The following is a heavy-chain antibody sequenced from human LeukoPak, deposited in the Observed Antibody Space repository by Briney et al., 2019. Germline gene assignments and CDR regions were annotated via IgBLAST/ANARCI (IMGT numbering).Heavy chain of an antibody. V-gene: IGHV1-69*05. D-gene: IGHD6-19*01. CDR3: ASSSGPPRALYY. Sequence: VASVKVSCKASGDTFSSYAISWVRQAPGQGLEWMGRIIPIFGTANYAQKFQGRVTITTDESTSTAYMELSSLRSEDTAVYYCASSSGPPRALYYWGQGTLVTVSS. J-gene: IGHJ4*02. CDR1: GDTFSSYA. CDR2: IIPIFGTA.